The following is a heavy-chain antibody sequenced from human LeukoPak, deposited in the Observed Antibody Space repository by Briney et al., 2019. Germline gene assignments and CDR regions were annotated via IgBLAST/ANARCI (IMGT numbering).Heavy chain of an antibody. D-gene: IGHD3-9*01. J-gene: IGHJ4*02. CDR2: SSWNSGRR. Sequence: GRSLRLSCVGSGFTFDDYAMHWVRQAPGKGLEWVSGSSWNSGRRGYADSVKGRFTISRDNAKTSLYLQMNSLRAEDMALYYCAKGPDYDILTPIDYWGQGTLVTVSS. CDR3: AKGPDYDILTPIDY. CDR1: GFTFDDYA. V-gene: IGHV3-9*03.